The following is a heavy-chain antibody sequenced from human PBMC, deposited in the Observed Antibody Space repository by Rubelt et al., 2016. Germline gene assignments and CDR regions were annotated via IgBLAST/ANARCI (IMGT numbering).Heavy chain of an antibody. CDR1: GYSFTSYW. CDR3: AIYDFWSGYYLDY. CDR2: IDPSDSYT. J-gene: IGHJ4*02. V-gene: IGHV5-10-1*03. D-gene: IGHD3-3*01. Sequence: EVQLVQSGAEVKKPGESLRISCKGSGYSFTSYWISWVRQMPGKGLEWMGRIDPSDSYTNYSPSFHGHVPISADKSISTAYLQWSSLKASDTAMYYCAIYDFWSGYYLDYWGQGTLVTVSS.